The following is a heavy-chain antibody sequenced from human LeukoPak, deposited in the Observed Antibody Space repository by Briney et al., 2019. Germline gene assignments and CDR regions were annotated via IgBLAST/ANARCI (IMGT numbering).Heavy chain of an antibody. V-gene: IGHV4-38-2*02. CDR3: AREEGIAAAGALEY. D-gene: IGHD6-13*01. J-gene: IGHJ4*02. CDR1: GFSISSGYS. Sequence: PSETLSLTCTVSGFSISSGYSWGWVRQPPGQGLEWIATIHHSGTTHYNPSLKSRDTISVDTSKTQLSLRLTSVTAADTAVYYCAREEGIAAAGALEYWGQGILVTVSS. CDR2: IHHSGTT.